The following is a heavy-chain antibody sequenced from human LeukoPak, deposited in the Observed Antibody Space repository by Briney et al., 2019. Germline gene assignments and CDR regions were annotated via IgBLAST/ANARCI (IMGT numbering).Heavy chain of an antibody. J-gene: IGHJ6*04. CDR1: GFTFSGFW. CDR2: IQEDGSEQ. Sequence: PGGSLRLSCAASGFTFSGFWMSWVRQAPGKGLEWVANIQEDGSEQFYVDSVKGRFTISRDNAKNSLYLQMNSLRAEDTAVYYCAELGITMIGGVWGKGTTVTISS. V-gene: IGHV3-7*01. D-gene: IGHD3-10*02. CDR3: AELGITMIGGV.